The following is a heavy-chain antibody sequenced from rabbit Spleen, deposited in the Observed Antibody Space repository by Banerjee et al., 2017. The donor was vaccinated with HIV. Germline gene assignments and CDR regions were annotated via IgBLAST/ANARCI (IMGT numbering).Heavy chain of an antibody. J-gene: IGHJ4*01. CDR1: GLDFSSRYW. CDR2: IDVAKSGTT. D-gene: IGHD4-2*01. V-gene: IGHV1S45*01. CDR3: ARDSAGREDLNL. Sequence: QEQLEESGGDLVKPGASLTLTCKASGLDFSSRYWICWVRQAPGKGLEWIACIDVAKSGTTYYASWAKGRFTISKTSSTTVTLQMTSLTVADTATYFCARDSAGREDLNLWGPGTLVTVS.